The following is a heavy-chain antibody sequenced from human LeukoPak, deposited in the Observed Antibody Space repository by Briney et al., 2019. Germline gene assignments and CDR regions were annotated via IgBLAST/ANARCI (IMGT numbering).Heavy chain of an antibody. V-gene: IGHV4-59*01. Sequence: SETLSLTCTVSGGSISNYYWSWIRQPPGKGLEWIGYIYYSGSTNYNPSLKSRVTISVDTSKNQFSLKLSSVTAEDTALYYCAKDRHYESNIFHPWGQGTLVTVSS. D-gene: IGHD3-22*01. CDR2: IYYSGST. J-gene: IGHJ5*02. CDR1: GGSISNYY. CDR3: AKDRHYESNIFHP.